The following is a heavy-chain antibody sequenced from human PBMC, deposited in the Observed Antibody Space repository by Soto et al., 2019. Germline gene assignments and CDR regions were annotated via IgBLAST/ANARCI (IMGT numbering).Heavy chain of an antibody. CDR1: GFTFSSYG. CDR2: ISYDGSYK. D-gene: IGHD5-12*01. CDR3: AKEGSVVATTPDFDY. V-gene: IGHV3-30*18. Sequence: PGGSLRLSCAASGFTFSSYGMHWVRQAPGKGLEWVAVISYDGSYKYYADSMKGRVTISRDNSKNTLYVQMNSLRAEDTAVYYCAKEGSVVATTPDFDYWGQGTLVTVSS. J-gene: IGHJ4*02.